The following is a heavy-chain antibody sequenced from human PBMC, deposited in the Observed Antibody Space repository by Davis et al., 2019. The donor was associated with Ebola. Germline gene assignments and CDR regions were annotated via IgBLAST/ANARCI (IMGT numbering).Heavy chain of an antibody. CDR1: GYTFTDYY. J-gene: IGHJ4*02. CDR3: ARGSPVTVTGFYYFEY. V-gene: IGHV1-2*02. CDR2: INPKTGDT. D-gene: IGHD4-17*01. Sequence: ASVKVSCKASGYTFTDYYIHWVRQAPGQGLEFMGWINPKTGDTNSAQKFQGRVTMTRDTSISTAYMELSSLRSDDTALYYCARGSPVTVTGFYYFEYWGQGTLVTVSS.